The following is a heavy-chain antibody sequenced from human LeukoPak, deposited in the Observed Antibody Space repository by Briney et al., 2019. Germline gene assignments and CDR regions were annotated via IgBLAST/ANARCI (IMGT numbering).Heavy chain of an antibody. J-gene: IGHJ4*02. D-gene: IGHD5-12*01. CDR2: SRGNGGRT. V-gene: IGHV3-23*01. CDR1: GFSFSTYA. Sequence: GGSLRLSCAASGFSFSTYAMSWVLQAPGKGLEWVSASRGNGGRTDYADSVEGRFTTSRDNSKNTVYLQMNSLRAEDTAVYYCAKADDTVATNFDSWGQGTLVTVSS. CDR3: AKADDTVATNFDS.